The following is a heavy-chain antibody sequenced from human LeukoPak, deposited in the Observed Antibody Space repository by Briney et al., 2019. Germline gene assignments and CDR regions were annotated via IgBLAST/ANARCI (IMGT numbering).Heavy chain of an antibody. CDR1: GFTISSYG. D-gene: IGHD2-15*01. CDR2: TSSSDAGT. CDR3: ARAPVTSCRGAFCYPFDI. J-gene: IGHJ4*02. V-gene: IGHV3-23*01. Sequence: GGSLRLSCAASGFTISSYGMHWVRQAPGKGLEWVSATSSSDAGTYHAESVRGRFTISRDNSKNTLYLQMNSLRADDAAVYYCARAPVTSCRGAFCYPFDIWGQGTLVTVSS.